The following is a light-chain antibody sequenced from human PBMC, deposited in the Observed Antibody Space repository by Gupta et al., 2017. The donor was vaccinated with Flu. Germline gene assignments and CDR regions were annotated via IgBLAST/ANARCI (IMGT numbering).Light chain of an antibody. CDR1: SSIGNNY. J-gene: IGLJ2*01. CDR2: RNS. CDR3: AACDNNLGGQVI. Sequence: SSIGNNYVIWYQQLPGTAPKLLIKRNSVRPSGVSDPFSGSKSSTSSFQAISGLRSEDEADYYCAACDNNLGGQVIYGGGTKLAVL. V-gene: IGLV1-47*01.